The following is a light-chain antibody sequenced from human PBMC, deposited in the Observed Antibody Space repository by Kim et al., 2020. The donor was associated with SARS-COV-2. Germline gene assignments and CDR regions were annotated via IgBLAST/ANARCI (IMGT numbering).Light chain of an antibody. J-gene: IGKJ2*01. CDR3: QQYYTSPYT. CDR1: QSLLYAANNKDY. Sequence: DIVMTQSPNSLAVALGERATIDCKSTQSLLYAANNKDYLAWYQQRPGQPPKLIIYWASTRESGIPDRFSGSGSGTDFTLTISNLQAEDVAVYYCQQYYTSPYTFGQGTKLEI. V-gene: IGKV4-1*01. CDR2: WAS.